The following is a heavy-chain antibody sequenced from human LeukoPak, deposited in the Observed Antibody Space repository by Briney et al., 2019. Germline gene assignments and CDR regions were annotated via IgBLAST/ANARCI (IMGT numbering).Heavy chain of an antibody. CDR3: AKSARSPKLRYFDWLLSGAFDI. CDR1: GFTFSSYG. V-gene: IGHV3-30*18. D-gene: IGHD3-9*01. CDR2: ISYDGSNK. J-gene: IGHJ3*02. Sequence: GRSLRLSCAASGFTFSSYGMHWDRQAPGKGLEWVAVISYDGSNKYYADSVKGRFTISRDNSKNTLYLQMNSLRAEDTAVYYCAKSARSPKLRYFDWLLSGAFDIWGQGTMVTVSS.